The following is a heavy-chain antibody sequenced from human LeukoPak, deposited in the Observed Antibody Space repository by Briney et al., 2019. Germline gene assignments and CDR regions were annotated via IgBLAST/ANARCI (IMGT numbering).Heavy chain of an antibody. CDR1: GFTFTSYA. J-gene: IGHJ4*02. CDR2: ISNGGGST. V-gene: IGHV3-23*01. CDR3: AKADSSSWSHYFDY. D-gene: IGHD6-13*01. Sequence: PGGSLRLSGAASGFTFTSYAMSWVRQAPGRGLEWVSGISNGGGSTYYADSVKGRFTISRDNSKNTLYLQMSSLRAEDTAVYYCAKADSSSWSHYFDYWGQGALVTVSS.